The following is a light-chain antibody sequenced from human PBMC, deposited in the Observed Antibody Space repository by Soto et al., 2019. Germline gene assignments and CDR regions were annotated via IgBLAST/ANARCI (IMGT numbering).Light chain of an antibody. CDR2: EVT. CDR1: SSDVGAYNY. V-gene: IGLV2-8*01. J-gene: IGLJ3*02. CDR3: TAYVGNDIWV. Sequence: QSALTQPPSASGSPGQSVTISCTGTSSDVGAYNYVSWYQQYPVKAPKLMIYEVTKRPSGVPDRFSGSKSGNTASLTVSGLQAEDEAEYYCTAYVGNDIWVFGGGTKVTVL.